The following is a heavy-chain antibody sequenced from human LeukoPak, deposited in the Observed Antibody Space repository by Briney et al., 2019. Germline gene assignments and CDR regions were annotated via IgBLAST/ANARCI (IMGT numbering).Heavy chain of an antibody. CDR1: GFTFSSYG. CDR2: ISYDGSNK. CDR3: AKDRIAQIAVAGFDY. Sequence: PGGSLRLSCAASGFTFSSYGMHWVRQAPGKGLEWVAVISYDGSNKYYADSVKGRFTISRDNSKNTLYLQMNSLRAEDTAVYYRAKDRIAQIAVAGFDYWGQGTLVTVSS. J-gene: IGHJ4*02. V-gene: IGHV3-30*18. D-gene: IGHD6-19*01.